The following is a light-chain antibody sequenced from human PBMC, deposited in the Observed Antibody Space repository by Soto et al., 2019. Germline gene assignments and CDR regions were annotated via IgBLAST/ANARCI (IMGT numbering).Light chain of an antibody. CDR3: CSYGGSRAV. V-gene: IGLV2-23*02. J-gene: IGLJ7*01. CDR2: EVT. CDR1: SSDVGSHNL. Sequence: QSALTQPASVSGSPGQSITISCTGTSSDVGSHNLVSWYQQHPGQAPKLMIYEVTKRPLGVSTRFSASKSGNTASLTISGLQAEDDPHYYCCSYGGSRAVFGGGTQLTVL.